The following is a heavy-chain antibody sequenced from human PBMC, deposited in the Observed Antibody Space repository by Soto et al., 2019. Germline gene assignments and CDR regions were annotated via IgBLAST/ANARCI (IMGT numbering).Heavy chain of an antibody. Sequence: PSETLSLTCTVSGGSISSSSYYWGWIRQPPGKGLEWIGSIYYSGSTHYNPSLKSRVTISVDTSKNQFSLKLSSVTAADTAVYYCARLDYDYVWGSYRSSAFDIWGQGTMVTVSS. D-gene: IGHD3-16*02. CDR3: ARLDYDYVWGSYRSSAFDI. V-gene: IGHV4-39*01. CDR1: GGSISSSSYY. CDR2: IYYSGST. J-gene: IGHJ3*02.